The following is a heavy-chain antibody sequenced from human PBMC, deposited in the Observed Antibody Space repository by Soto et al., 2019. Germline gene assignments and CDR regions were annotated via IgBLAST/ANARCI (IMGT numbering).Heavy chain of an antibody. CDR2: IKSKTDGGTT. D-gene: IGHD3-3*01. J-gene: IGHJ5*02. CDR1: GFTFSNAW. CDR3: TTDTYYDFWSGYTINWFDP. Sequence: EVQLVESGGGLVKPGGSLRLSCAASGFTFSNAWMNWVRQAPGKGLEWVGRIKSKTDGGTTDYAAPVKGRFTISRDDSKNTLYPQMNSLKTEDTAVYYCTTDTYYDFWSGYTINWFDPWGQGTLVTVSS. V-gene: IGHV3-15*07.